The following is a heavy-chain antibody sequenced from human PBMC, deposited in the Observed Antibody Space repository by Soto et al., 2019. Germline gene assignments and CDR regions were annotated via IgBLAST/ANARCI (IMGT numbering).Heavy chain of an antibody. Sequence: KPSETLSLTCTVSGGSISSGGYYWSWIRQHPGKGLEWIGYIYYSGSTYYNPSLKSRVTISVDTSKNQFSLKLSSVTAADTAVYYCAGSLLWLRWTFSRFTGFGPWGQGTLVTVSS. D-gene: IGHD5-12*01. CDR2: IYYSGST. CDR3: AGSLLWLRWTFSRFTGFGP. V-gene: IGHV4-31*03. J-gene: IGHJ5*02. CDR1: GGSISSGGYY.